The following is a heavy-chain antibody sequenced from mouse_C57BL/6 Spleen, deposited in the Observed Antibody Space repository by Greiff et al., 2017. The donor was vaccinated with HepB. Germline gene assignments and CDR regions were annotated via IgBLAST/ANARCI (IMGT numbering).Heavy chain of an antibody. D-gene: IGHD1-1*01. CDR3: ARGGGNYYGSSDAWFAY. CDR1: GYSITSGYD. J-gene: IGHJ3*01. Sequence: EVKLMESGPGMVKPSQSLSLTCTVTGYSITSGYDWHWIRHFPGNKLEWMGYISYSGSTNYNPSLKSRISITHDTSKNHFFLKLNSVTTEDTATYYCARGGGNYYGSSDAWFAYWGQGTLVTVSA. CDR2: ISYSGST. V-gene: IGHV3-1*01.